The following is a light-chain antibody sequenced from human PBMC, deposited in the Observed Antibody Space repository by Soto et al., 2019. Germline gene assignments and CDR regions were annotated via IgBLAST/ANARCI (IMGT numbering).Light chain of an antibody. Sequence: IQRTQSPSSLSASLGDRVTIAGLASQGIRNDLGWYQQKPGKAPKLLIYTASSLQSGVPSRFSGSGSGTDFTLTISSLQPEDVATYYCLQDYNYPLTFGGGTKVDIK. CDR3: LQDYNYPLT. V-gene: IGKV1-6*01. CDR2: TAS. J-gene: IGKJ4*01. CDR1: QGIRND.